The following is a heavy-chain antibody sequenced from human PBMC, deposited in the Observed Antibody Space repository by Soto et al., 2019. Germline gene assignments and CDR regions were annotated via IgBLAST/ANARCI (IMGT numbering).Heavy chain of an antibody. V-gene: IGHV3-53*01. D-gene: IGHD6-13*01. CDR2: IFIGGTT. J-gene: IGHJ6*02. Sequence: PGGSLRLSCAASGFTVSSSQMTWVRQAPGKALEWVSLIFIGGTTQYAVSVKGRFTISRDYSKNTLYLQMNSLRAEDTAVYYCAKRKGIAAAGTVYYYYYGMDVWGQGTTVTVSS. CDR3: AKRKGIAAAGTVYYYYYGMDV. CDR1: GFTVSSSQ.